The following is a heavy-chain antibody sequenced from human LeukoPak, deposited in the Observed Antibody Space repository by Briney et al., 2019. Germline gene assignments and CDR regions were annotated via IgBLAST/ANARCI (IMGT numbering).Heavy chain of an antibody. J-gene: IGHJ4*02. CDR1: GGSISSSSYY. D-gene: IGHD3-10*01. Sequence: PSETLSLTCTVSGGSISSSSYYWGWIRQPPGKGLEWIGSIYYSGSTYYNPSLKSRVTISVDTSKNQFSLKLSSVTAADTAVYYCARQGGDFYGSGSYHFDYWGQGTLVTVSS. CDR3: ARQGGDFYGSGSYHFDY. V-gene: IGHV4-39*01. CDR2: IYYSGST.